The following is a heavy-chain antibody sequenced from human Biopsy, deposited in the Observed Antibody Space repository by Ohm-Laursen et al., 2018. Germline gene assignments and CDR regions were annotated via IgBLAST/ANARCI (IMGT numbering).Heavy chain of an antibody. Sequence: SVKVSCNASGYTFTSYGISWVRQAPGQGLEWMGWISPYNGDTDYAQKLQGRVTMTTDTSTSTAYMDLRSLRSDDTAVYYCARDRWPHVTLLGLVVFDFWGQGTLVIVSS. J-gene: IGHJ4*02. CDR2: ISPYNGDT. CDR1: GYTFTSYG. V-gene: IGHV1-18*01. CDR3: ARDRWPHVTLLGLVVFDF. D-gene: IGHD3-3*01.